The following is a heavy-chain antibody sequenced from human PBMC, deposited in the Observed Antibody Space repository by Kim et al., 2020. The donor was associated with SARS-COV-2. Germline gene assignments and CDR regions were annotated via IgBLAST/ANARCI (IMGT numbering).Heavy chain of an antibody. J-gene: IGHJ6*02. CDR2: LTGSSGTI. D-gene: IGHD6-25*01. CDR3: ASGGNLGV. Sequence: GGSLRLSCAASGFTFSYYVMSWVRQAPGQGLDWVSSLTGSSGTIYYADSVKGRFTISRDSAKNSLYLQMNSLRDDDSAVYYCASGGNLGVWGQGTTVTVSS. V-gene: IGHV3-48*02. CDR1: GFTFSYYV.